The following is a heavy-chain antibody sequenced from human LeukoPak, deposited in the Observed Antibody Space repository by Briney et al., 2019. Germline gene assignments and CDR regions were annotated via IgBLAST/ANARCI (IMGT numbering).Heavy chain of an antibody. Sequence: SGTLSLTCAVSGGSISSSNWWSWVRQPPGKGLEWIGEIYHSGSTYYNPSLKSRVTISVDTSKNQFSLKLSSVTAADTAVYYCARDGLEDIVVVPAASPHHYYYYGMDVWSQGTTVTVSS. J-gene: IGHJ6*02. D-gene: IGHD2-2*01. V-gene: IGHV4-4*02. CDR1: GGSISSSNW. CDR3: ARDGLEDIVVVPAASPHHYYYYGMDV. CDR2: IYHSGST.